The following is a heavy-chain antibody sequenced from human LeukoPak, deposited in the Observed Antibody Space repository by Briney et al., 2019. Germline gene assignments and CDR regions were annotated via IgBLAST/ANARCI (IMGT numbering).Heavy chain of an antibody. D-gene: IGHD3-10*01. Sequence: GGFLRLSCAASGFTVSSNYMSWVRQAPGKGLEWVSVIYSGGSTYYADSVKGRFTISRDNSKNTLYLQMNSLRAEDTAVYYCAGEVPTDGSGSYYLDYWGQGTLVTVSS. V-gene: IGHV3-66*01. CDR2: IYSGGST. CDR1: GFTVSSNY. J-gene: IGHJ4*02. CDR3: AGEVPTDGSGSYYLDY.